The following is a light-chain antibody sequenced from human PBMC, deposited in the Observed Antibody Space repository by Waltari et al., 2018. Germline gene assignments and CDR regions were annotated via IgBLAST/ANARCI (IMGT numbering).Light chain of an antibody. J-gene: IGKJ1*01. CDR2: DEY. V-gene: IGKV3-11*01. CDR3: QYRNSWPWT. Sequence: EVVLTQSPATLSLAPGERATLSCRASQSMSSHVAWYQQKRGQAPRLVIYDEYVRATGIPARFSGSGSGTDFTLTISNLEPEDFAVYYCQYRNSWPWTFGQGTKVEIK. CDR1: QSMSSH.